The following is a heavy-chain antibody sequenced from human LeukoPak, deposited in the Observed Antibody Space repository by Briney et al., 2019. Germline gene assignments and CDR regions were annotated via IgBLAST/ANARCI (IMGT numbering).Heavy chain of an antibody. CDR3: ATRLLWFGELLLEFDY. Sequence: ASVKVSCKASGYTFTGYYMHWVRQAPGQGLEWMGGIIPIFGTANYAQKFQGRVTITADESTSTAYMELSSLRSEDTAVYYCATRLLWFGELLLEFDYWGQGTLVTVSS. J-gene: IGHJ4*02. CDR2: IIPIFGTA. CDR1: GYTFTGYY. V-gene: IGHV1-69*13. D-gene: IGHD3-10*01.